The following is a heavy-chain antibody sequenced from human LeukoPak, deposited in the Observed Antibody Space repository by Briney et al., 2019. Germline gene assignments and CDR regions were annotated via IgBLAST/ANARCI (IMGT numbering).Heavy chain of an antibody. CDR3: ARSGTIQPFSSSYFDY. J-gene: IGHJ4*02. Sequence: ASVKVSCKASGYTFTSYYMHWVRQAPGQGLEWMGIINPSGGSTSYAQKFQGRVTMTRDTSTSTVYMELRSLRSEDTAMYYCARSGTIQPFSSSYFDYWGQGTLVTVSS. CDR2: INPSGGST. CDR1: GYTFTSYY. V-gene: IGHV1-46*01. D-gene: IGHD5-18*01.